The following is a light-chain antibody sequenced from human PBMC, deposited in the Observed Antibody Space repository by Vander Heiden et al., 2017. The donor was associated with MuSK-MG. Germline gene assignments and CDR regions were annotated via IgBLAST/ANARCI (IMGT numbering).Light chain of an antibody. Sequence: DIQMTPSPSSLSASVGDRVTITCRASQGIRNGLGWYQQKPGKAPKRLIYNASSLQSGVPSRFSGSGFGTEFTLTISSLQPEDFATYYCLQHYSSSWSFGHGTKVEVK. CDR1: QGIRNG. V-gene: IGKV1-17*01. J-gene: IGKJ1*01. CDR3: LQHYSSSWS. CDR2: NAS.